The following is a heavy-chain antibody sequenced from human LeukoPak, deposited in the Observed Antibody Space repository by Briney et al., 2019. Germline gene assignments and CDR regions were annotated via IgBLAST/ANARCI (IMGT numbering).Heavy chain of an antibody. J-gene: IGHJ6*02. CDR3: ARDSGSYGSYYYYYGMDV. Sequence: ASVKVSCKASGYTFTGYYMHWVRQAPGQGLEWMGWINPNSGGTNYAQKFQGRVTMTRDTSISTAYMELSRLRSDDTAVYYCARDSGSYGSYYYYYGMDVWGQGTTVTVSS. D-gene: IGHD1-26*01. CDR1: GYTFTGYY. V-gene: IGHV1-2*02. CDR2: INPNSGGT.